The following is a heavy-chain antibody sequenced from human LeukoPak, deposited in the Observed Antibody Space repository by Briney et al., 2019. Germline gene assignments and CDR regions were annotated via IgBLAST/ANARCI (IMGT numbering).Heavy chain of an antibody. CDR1: GXSISSYY. CDR2: MYYSGST. V-gene: IGHV4-59*08. J-gene: IGHJ4*02. Sequence: SETLSLTCTVSGXSISSYYWSWIRQPPGKGLEWIAYMYYSGSTNYNPSLKSRVTISIDTSKNQFSLKLSSVTAAAMAVYYCARGRTYVDYWGQGTLVTISS. D-gene: IGHD1-26*01. CDR3: ARGRTYVDY.